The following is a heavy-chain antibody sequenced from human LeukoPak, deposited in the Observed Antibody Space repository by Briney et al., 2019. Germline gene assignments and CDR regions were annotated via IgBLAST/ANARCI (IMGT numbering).Heavy chain of an antibody. CDR3: AREYCNSTSCSYYFDY. J-gene: IGHJ4*02. D-gene: IGHD2-2*01. V-gene: IGHV1-69*04. Sequence: ASVKVSCKASGGTFSSYTISWVRQAPGQGLEWMGRIIPILGIANYAQKFQGRVTITADKSTSTAYMELSSLRSEDTAVYYCAREYCNSTSCSYYFDYWGQGTLVTVSS. CDR1: GGTFSSYT. CDR2: IIPILGIA.